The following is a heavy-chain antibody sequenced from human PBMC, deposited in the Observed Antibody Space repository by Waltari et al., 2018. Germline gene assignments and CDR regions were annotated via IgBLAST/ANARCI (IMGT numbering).Heavy chain of an antibody. V-gene: IGHV3-7*01. Sequence: EVQLVESGGGLVQPGGSLRLSCAASGFTFSSYWMSWVRQAPGKGLEWVANIKQDGSEKYYVESVKGRFTISRDNAKNSLYLQMNSLRAEDTAVYYCASGDFWSGYSYYFDYWGQGTLVTVSS. CDR3: ASGDFWSGYSYYFDY. CDR1: GFTFSSYW. J-gene: IGHJ4*02. D-gene: IGHD3-3*01. CDR2: IKQDGSEK.